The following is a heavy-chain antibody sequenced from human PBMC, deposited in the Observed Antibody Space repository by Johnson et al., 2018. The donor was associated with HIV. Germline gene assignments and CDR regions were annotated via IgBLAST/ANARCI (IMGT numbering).Heavy chain of an antibody. CDR3: AKDMGYGGNPGAFDI. D-gene: IGHD4-23*01. CDR2: LSWNSGSI. J-gene: IGHJ3*02. CDR1: GFTFNDYA. Sequence: VQLVESGGGVVRPGGSLRLSCAASGFTFNDYAMHWVRQAPGKGLEWVSGLSWNSGSIGDAASVKGRFTISRDNAKNSLYLQMNSLRAEDTALYYCAKDMGYGGNPGAFDIWGQGTMVTVSS. V-gene: IGHV3-9*01.